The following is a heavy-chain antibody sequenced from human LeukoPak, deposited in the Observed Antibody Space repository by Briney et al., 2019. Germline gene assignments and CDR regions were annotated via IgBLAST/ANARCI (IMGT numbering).Heavy chain of an antibody. CDR3: ARGTPSPRLSLNQYYFDY. CDR1: GGTFSSYA. J-gene: IGHJ4*02. CDR2: IIPIFGTA. Sequence: GASVKVSCKASGGTFSSYAISWVRQAPGQGLEWMGGIIPIFGTANYAQKFQGRVTITADESTSTAYMELSSLRSEDTAVHYCARGTPSPRLSLNQYYFDYWGQGTLVTVSS. D-gene: IGHD2-21*02. V-gene: IGHV1-69*13.